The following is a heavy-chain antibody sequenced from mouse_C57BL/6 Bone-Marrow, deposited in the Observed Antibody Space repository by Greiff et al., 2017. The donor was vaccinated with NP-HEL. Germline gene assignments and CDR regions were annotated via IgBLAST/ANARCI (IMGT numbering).Heavy chain of an antibody. D-gene: IGHD2-4*01. J-gene: IGHJ4*01. Sequence: EVKVVESGGGLVQSGRSLRLSCATSGFTFSDFYMEWVRQAPGKGLEWIAASRNKANDYTTEYSASVKGRFIVSRDTSPSILYHRMNAQRAEDTAIYYCARDGGLRRGVYAMDYWGQGTSVTVSS. CDR2: SRNKANDYTT. CDR3: ARDGGLRRGVYAMDY. CDR1: GFTFSDFY. V-gene: IGHV7-1*01.